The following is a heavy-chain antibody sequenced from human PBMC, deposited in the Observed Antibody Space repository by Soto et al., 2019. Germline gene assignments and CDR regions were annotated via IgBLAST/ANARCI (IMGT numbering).Heavy chain of an antibody. CDR3: ARHQIRGMTSLGVGDYYYYYMDG. CDR2: IYYSGST. CDR1: GGSISSYY. D-gene: IGHD3-3*01. V-gene: IGHV4-59*08. J-gene: IGHJ6*03. Sequence: SETLSLTCTVSGGSISSYYWSWIRQPPGKGLEWIGYIYYSGSTNYNPSLKSRVTISVDTSKNQFSLKLSSVTAADTAVYYCARHQIRGMTSLGVGDYYYYYMDGWGKGTTVTVSS.